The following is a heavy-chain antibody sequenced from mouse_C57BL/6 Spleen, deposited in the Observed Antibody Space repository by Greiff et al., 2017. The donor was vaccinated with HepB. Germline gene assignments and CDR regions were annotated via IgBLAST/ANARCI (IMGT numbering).Heavy chain of an antibody. CDR3: ARESDGYDAFAY. Sequence: EVQLQESGPGLVKPSQSLSLTCSVTGYSITSGYYWNWIRQFPGNKLEWMGYISYDGSNNYNPSLKNRISITRDTSKNQFFLKLNSVTTEDTATYYCARESDGYDAFAYWGQGTLVTVSA. D-gene: IGHD2-2*01. V-gene: IGHV3-6*01. CDR2: ISYDGSN. J-gene: IGHJ3*01. CDR1: GYSITSGYY.